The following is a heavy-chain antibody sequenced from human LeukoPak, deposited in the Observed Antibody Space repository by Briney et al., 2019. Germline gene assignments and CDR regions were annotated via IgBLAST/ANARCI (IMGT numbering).Heavy chain of an antibody. V-gene: IGHV4-61*02. CDR2: IYTSGST. CDR3: ARDPRN. Sequence: ASQTLSLTCTVSGGSISSGSYYWSWIRQPAGKGLEWIGRIYTSGSTNYNPSLKSRVTISVDTSKHQSSLKLSSVTAADTAVYYCARDPRNWGQGTLVTVSS. J-gene: IGHJ4*02. CDR1: GGSISSGSYY.